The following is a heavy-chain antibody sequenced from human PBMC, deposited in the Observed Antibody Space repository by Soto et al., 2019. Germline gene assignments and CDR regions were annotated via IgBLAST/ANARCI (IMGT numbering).Heavy chain of an antibody. CDR3: ARGSALYNYGMDV. Sequence: QVQLVESGGGVVQPGRSLRLSCAASGFTFSSYAMHWVRQAPGKGLEWVAVISYDGSNKYYADSVKGRFTISRDNSKNTLYLQMNSLRAEDTAVYYCARGSALYNYGMDVWGQGTTVTVSS. V-gene: IGHV3-30-3*01. CDR2: ISYDGSNK. CDR1: GFTFSSYA. J-gene: IGHJ6*02.